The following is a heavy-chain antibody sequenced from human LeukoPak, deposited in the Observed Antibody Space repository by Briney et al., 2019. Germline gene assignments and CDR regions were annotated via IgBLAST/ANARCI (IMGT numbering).Heavy chain of an antibody. CDR2: IYYSGST. CDR1: GGSISSSSYY. Sequence: SETLSLTCTVSGGSISSSSYYRGWIRQPPGKGLEWIGSIYYSGSTYYNPSLKSRVTISVDTSKNQFSLKLSSVTAADTAVYYCARSKGDLEWVYDYWGQGTLVTVSS. CDR3: ARSKGDLEWVYDY. D-gene: IGHD3-3*01. V-gene: IGHV4-39*01. J-gene: IGHJ4*02.